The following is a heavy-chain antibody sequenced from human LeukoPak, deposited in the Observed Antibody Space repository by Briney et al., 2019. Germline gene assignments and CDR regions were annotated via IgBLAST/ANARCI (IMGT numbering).Heavy chain of an antibody. CDR2: ISYDGSNK. Sequence: GRSLRLSCAASGFTFSSYAMHWVRQAPGKGLEWVAVISYDGSNKYYADSVKGRFTISRDNSKNTLYLQMNSLRAEDTAVYYCARGRVLLDYYYYMDVWGKGTTVTVSS. CDR3: ARGRVLLDYYYYMDV. V-gene: IGHV3-30*01. D-gene: IGHD3-10*01. J-gene: IGHJ6*03. CDR1: GFTFSSYA.